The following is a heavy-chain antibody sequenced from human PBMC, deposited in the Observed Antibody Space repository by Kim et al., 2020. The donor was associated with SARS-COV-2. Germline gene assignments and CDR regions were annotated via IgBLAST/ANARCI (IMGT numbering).Heavy chain of an antibody. J-gene: IGHJ4*02. CDR3: VRSGRGYGAVL. D-gene: IGHD5-18*01. CDR1: GFTFNAYA. CDR2: TTRSGDDS. Sequence: GGSLRLSCLGSGFTFNAYAMHWVRRAPGKGLEWVSATTRSGDDSFYADSVEGRFTISRDNSKSTLYLQMNSLGPEDTSVYYCVRSGRGYGAVLWGQGTLGSVSS. V-gene: IGHV3-64*04.